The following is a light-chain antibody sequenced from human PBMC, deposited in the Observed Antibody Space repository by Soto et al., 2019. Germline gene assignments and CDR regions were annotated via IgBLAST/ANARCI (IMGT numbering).Light chain of an antibody. Sequence: EIVLTQSPATLSLSPGERATLSCRASQSVSSYLAWYQQKPGQAPSLLIYDASNRATGIPARFSASGSGTDFTLTISSLEPEASAVYYCQQRGNWITFGPGTRLEIK. V-gene: IGKV3-11*01. CDR1: QSVSSY. CDR3: QQRGNWIT. J-gene: IGKJ5*01. CDR2: DAS.